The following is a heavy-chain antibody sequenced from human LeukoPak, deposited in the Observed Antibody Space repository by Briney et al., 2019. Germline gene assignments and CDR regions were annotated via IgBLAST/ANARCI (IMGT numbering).Heavy chain of an antibody. CDR3: ARDLSVAGVFEH. V-gene: IGHV3-30-3*01. CDR1: GFTFDDYA. Sequence: QPGRSLRLSCAASGFTFDDYAMHWVRQAPGKGLEWVAVISYDGSNKYYADSVKGRFTISRDNSKNTLYLQMNSLRAEDTAVYYCARDLSVAGVFEHWGQGTLVTVSS. CDR2: ISYDGSNK. D-gene: IGHD6-19*01. J-gene: IGHJ4*02.